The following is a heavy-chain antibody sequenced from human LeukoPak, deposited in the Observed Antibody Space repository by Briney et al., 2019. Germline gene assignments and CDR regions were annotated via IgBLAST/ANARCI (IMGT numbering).Heavy chain of an antibody. D-gene: IGHD3-16*02. CDR2: IIPIFGTA. Sequence: SVKVSCKASGGTFSSYAISLVRQAPGQGLEWMGGIIPIFGTANYAQKFQGRVTITADESTSTAYMELSSLRSEDTAVYYCASWGSYRYYFDYWGQGTLVTVSS. CDR1: GGTFSSYA. CDR3: ASWGSYRYYFDY. V-gene: IGHV1-69*13. J-gene: IGHJ4*02.